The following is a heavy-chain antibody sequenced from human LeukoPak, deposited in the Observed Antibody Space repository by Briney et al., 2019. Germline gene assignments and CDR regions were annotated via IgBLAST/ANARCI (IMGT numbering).Heavy chain of an antibody. D-gene: IGHD2-15*01. J-gene: IGHJ4*02. V-gene: IGHV3-30*03. CDR2: ISYDGSNK. CDR3: ARHCSGGSCLYYFDY. CDR1: GFTFSSYG. Sequence: PGGSLRLSCAASGFTFSSYGMHWVRQAPGKGLEWVAVISYDGSNKYYADSVKGRFTISRDNSKNTLYLQMNSLRAEDTAVYYCARHCSGGSCLYYFDYWGQGTLVTVSS.